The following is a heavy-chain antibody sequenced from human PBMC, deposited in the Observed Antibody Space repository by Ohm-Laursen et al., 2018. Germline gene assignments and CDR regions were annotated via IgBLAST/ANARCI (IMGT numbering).Heavy chain of an antibody. V-gene: IGHV3-7*01. J-gene: IGHJ4*02. CDR2: IKQDGSEK. CDR1: GFTFDTYW. CDR3: TKTISATSGDY. Sequence: GSLRLSCAASGFTFDTYWMTWVRQAPGKGLEWVAKIKQDGSEKYYVDSVKGRFTISRDNAKNSLYLQMNSLRAEDTAVYYCTKTISATSGDYWGQGTLVTVSS. D-gene: IGHD1/OR15-1a*01.